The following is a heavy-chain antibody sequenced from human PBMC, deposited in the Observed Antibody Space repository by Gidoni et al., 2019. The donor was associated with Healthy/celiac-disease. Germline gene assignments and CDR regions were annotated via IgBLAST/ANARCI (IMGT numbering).Heavy chain of an antibody. J-gene: IGHJ4*02. CDR2: IYYSGST. V-gene: IGHV4-39*01. D-gene: IGHD3-9*01. CDR3: ARLFREDVLRYFDWLFSYFDY. CDR1: GGSIRISRYY. Sequence: QLQLQESGPGLVKPSETLSPTCTVPGGSIRISRYYWGWIRQPPGKGLEWIGSIYYSGSTYYNPSLKSRVTISVDTSKNQFALKLSSVTAADTAVYYCARLFREDVLRYFDWLFSYFDYWGQGTLVTVSS.